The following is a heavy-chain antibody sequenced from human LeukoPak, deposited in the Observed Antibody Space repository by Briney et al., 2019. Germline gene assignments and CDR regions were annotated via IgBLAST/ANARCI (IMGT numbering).Heavy chain of an antibody. CDR1: GGSFSGYY. CDR2: INHSGST. Sequence: SETLSLTCAVYGGSFSGYYWSWIRQPPGKGLEWIGEINHSGSTNYNPSLKSRVTISVDTSKNQFSLKLSSVTAADTAVYYCARGVRVVRGVIYHGWFDPWGQGTLVTVSS. CDR3: ARGVRVVRGVIYHGWFDP. J-gene: IGHJ5*02. D-gene: IGHD3-10*01. V-gene: IGHV4-34*01.